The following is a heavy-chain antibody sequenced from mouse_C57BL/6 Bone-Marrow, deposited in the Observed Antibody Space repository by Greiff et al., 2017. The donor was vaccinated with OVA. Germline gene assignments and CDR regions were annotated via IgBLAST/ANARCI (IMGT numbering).Heavy chain of an antibody. CDR3: ASEGLPWYFDV. J-gene: IGHJ1*03. Sequence: VQLQQPGAELVRPGSSVKLSCKASGYTFTSYWMHWVKQRPIQGLEWIGNIDPSDSETHYNQKFKDKATLTVDKSSSTAYMQLSSLTSEDSAVSDCASEGLPWYFDVWGTGTTVTVSS. CDR1: GYTFTSYW. CDR2: IDPSDSET. D-gene: IGHD2-4*01. V-gene: IGHV1-52*01.